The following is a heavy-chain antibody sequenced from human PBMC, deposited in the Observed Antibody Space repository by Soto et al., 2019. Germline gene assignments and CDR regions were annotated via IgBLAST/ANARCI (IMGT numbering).Heavy chain of an antibody. CDR2: IHHDGKT. Sequence: QLQLQESGPGLVRPSETLSLTCTVSGASVTSNTYYWAWIRQPPGKGLEWVGSIHHDGKTYYHPSLKSRVTISIDTSTNQFSLRLSSMTAADTALFYCETPRDYNKYLGAFGVWGQGTMVTVAS. V-gene: IGHV4-39*01. J-gene: IGHJ3*01. D-gene: IGHD4-4*01. CDR1: GASVTSNTYY. CDR3: ETPRDYNKYLGAFGV.